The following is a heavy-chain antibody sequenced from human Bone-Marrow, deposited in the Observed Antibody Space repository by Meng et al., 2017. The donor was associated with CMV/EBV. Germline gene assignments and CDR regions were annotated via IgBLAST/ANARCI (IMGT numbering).Heavy chain of an antibody. D-gene: IGHD3-9*01. CDR1: GFRFDDYG. V-gene: IGHV3-30*19. CDR2: ISYDGSNK. J-gene: IGHJ6*02. CDR3: ARDRFYDILTGYYEGGGMDV. Sequence: GGSLRLSCVASGFRFDDYGMHWVRQTPGKGLEWVAVISYDGSNKYYADSVKGRFTISRDNSKNTLYLQMNSLRAEDTAVYYCARDRFYDILTGYYEGGGMDVWGQGTTVTVSS.